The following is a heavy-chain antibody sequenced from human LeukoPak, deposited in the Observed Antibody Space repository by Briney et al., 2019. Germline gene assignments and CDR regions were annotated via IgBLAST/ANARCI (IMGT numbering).Heavy chain of an antibody. J-gene: IGHJ4*02. CDR2: INSNSGGT. CDR1: GYTFTSYD. CDR3: ARTSIAARRADFDY. V-gene: IGHV1-2*02. D-gene: IGHD6-6*01. Sequence: ASVKVSCKASGYTFTSYDINWMRQAPGQGLEWMGWINSNSGGTSYAQKFQGRVTLTRDTPTRTAFMELNRLTSDDTAVYYCARTSIAARRADFDYWGQGTVVTVSS.